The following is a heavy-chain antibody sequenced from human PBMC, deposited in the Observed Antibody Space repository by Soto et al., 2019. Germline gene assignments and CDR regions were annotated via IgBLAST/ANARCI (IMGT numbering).Heavy chain of an antibody. V-gene: IGHV4-59*01. Sequence: QVQLQESGPGLVKPSETLSLTCTVSGGSISSYYWSWIRQPPGKGLEWIGYIYYSATTNYNPSLKSRVTLSLDTSTTHLTLAPASVTAADTAVYYCAIALGGPVGHIIGFHPWGHGTLVTVSS. CDR3: AIALGGPVGHIIGFHP. J-gene: IGHJ5*02. CDR2: IYYSATT. D-gene: IGHD3-16*01. CDR1: GGSISSYY.